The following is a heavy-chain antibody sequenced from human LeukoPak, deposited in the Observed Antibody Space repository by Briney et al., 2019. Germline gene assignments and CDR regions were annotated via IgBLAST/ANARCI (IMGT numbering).Heavy chain of an antibody. CDR3: VRDGGDNGSSGN. CDR1: GYTFTGYY. V-gene: IGHV1-2*02. D-gene: IGHD1-26*01. CDR2: INPNNGAT. Sequence: ASVKVSCKASGYTFTGYYVHWVRQAPGQGLEWMGWINPNNGATNYAQKFQGRVTVTRDTSISTAYMELSNLGSDDTALYYCVRDGGDNGSSGNWGQGTLVTVSS. J-gene: IGHJ4*02.